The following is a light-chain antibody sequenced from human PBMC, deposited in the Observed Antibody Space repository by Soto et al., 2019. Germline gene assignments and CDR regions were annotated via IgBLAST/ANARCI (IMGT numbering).Light chain of an antibody. J-gene: IGKJ1*01. V-gene: IGKV1-39*01. CDR1: QSINNC. CDR2: GAS. CDR3: QESFSTLWGT. Sequence: DIQMTQSPASLFASVGDRVPLACRTSQSINNCLNWYQQKPAKAPTVLIYGASSLQSGVPLRFSGSGSGTDFTLTVSSLQPEDFATYYCQESFSTLWGTCGQGTKVDIK.